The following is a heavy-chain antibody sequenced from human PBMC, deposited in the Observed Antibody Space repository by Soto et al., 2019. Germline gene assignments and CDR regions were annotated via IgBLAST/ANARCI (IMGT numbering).Heavy chain of an antibody. CDR3: ARAVLRGWLQLESFDY. CDR2: IYYSGST. V-gene: IGHV4-30-4*01. D-gene: IGHD5-12*01. J-gene: IGHJ4*02. CDR1: GGSISSGDYY. Sequence: SETLSLTCTVSGGSISSGDYYWSWIRQPPGKGLEWIGYIYYSGSTYYNPSLKSRVTISVDTSKNQFSLKLSSVTAADTAGYYCARAVLRGWLQLESFDYWGQGTLVTVPQ.